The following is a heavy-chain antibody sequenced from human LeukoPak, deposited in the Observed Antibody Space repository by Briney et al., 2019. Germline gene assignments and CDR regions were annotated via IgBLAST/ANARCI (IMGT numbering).Heavy chain of an antibody. CDR3: ARGLYYYDSSGYYSERGFDP. CDR1: GYTFTSYA. V-gene: IGHV1-3*01. J-gene: IGHJ5*02. CDR2: INAGNGNT. D-gene: IGHD3-22*01. Sequence: ASVKVSCKASGYTFTSYAMHWVRQAPGQRLEWMGWINAGNGNTKYSQKFQGRVTMTRNTSISTAYMELSSLRSEDTAVYYCARGLYYYDSSGYYSERGFDPWGQGTLVTVSS.